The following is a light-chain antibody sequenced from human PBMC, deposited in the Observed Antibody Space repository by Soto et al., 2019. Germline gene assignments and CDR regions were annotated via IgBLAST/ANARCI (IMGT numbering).Light chain of an antibody. J-gene: IGKJ2*01. CDR1: QSGSSSY. CDR3: QQYGSSPYT. V-gene: IGKV3-20*01. Sequence: EIVWTQSPGTLSFSPGERATLSCRASQSGSSSYLAWYQQKPGQAPRLLIYGASSRATGIPDRYTGSGSGTDFTLTISRLEPEEFAVYYCQQYGSSPYTFGQGTKLEIK. CDR2: GAS.